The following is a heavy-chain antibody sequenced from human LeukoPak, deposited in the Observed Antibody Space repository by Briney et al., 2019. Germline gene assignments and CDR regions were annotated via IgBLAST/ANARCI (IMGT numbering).Heavy chain of an antibody. V-gene: IGHV4-4*07. CDR2: IYTSGST. D-gene: IGHD4-23*01. J-gene: IGHJ4*02. CDR3: ARSPLVVTSPFDY. Sequence: SETLSLTCTVSGGSISSDYWSWIRQPAGKGLEWIGRIYTSGSTNYNPSLKSRVTMSVDTSKNQFSLKLSSVTAADTAVYYCARSPLVVTSPFDYWGQGTLVTVSS. CDR1: GGSISSDY.